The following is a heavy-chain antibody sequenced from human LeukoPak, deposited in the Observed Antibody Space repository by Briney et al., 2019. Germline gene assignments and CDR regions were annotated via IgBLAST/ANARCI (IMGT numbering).Heavy chain of an antibody. D-gene: IGHD3-22*01. CDR2: ISAYNGNT. J-gene: IGHJ4*02. V-gene: IGHV1-18*01. Sequence: ASVKVSCKASGYTFTSYGISWVRQAPGQGLEWMGWISAYNGNTNYAQKLQGRVTMTTDTSTSTAYMELRSLRSEDTAVYYCATDRFYYDSSGYTLFDYWGQGTLVTVSS. CDR3: ATDRFYYDSSGYTLFDY. CDR1: GYTFTSYG.